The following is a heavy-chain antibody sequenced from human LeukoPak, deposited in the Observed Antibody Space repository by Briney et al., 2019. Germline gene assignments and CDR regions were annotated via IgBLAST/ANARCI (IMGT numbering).Heavy chain of an antibody. CDR2: IIPIFGTA. J-gene: IGHJ5*02. Sequence: SVKVSCKASGGTFSSYAISWVRQAPGQGLEWMGGIIPIFGTANYAQKFQGRVTITTDESTSTAYMELSSLRTEDTAVYYCARVGYYYGSGSYWFDPWGQGTLVTVSS. CDR3: ARVGYYYGSGSYWFDP. V-gene: IGHV1-69*05. D-gene: IGHD3-10*01. CDR1: GGTFSSYA.